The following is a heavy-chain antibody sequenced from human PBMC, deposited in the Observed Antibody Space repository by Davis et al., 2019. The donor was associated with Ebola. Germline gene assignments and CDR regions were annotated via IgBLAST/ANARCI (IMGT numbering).Heavy chain of an antibody. CDR2: IYYSGST. J-gene: IGHJ4*02. CDR1: GDSITSSSYY. V-gene: IGHV4-39*01. Sequence: MPSETLSLTCSVSGDSITSSSYYWGWIRQPPGKGLEWIGSIYYSGSTYYNPSLKSRVTISVDTSKNQFSLKLSSVTAADTAVYYCARLHRYSTDDYWGQGTLVTVSS. CDR3: ARLHRYSTDDY. D-gene: IGHD6-13*01.